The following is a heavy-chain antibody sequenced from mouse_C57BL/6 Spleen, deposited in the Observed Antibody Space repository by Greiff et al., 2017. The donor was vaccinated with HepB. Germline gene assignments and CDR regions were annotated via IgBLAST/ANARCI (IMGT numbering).Heavy chain of an antibody. CDR2: ISSGGDYI. CDR1: GFTFSSYA. J-gene: IGHJ2*01. Sequence: EVQLVESGEGLVKPGGSLKLSCAASGFTFSSYAMSWVRQTPEKRLEWVAYISSGGDYIYYADTVKGRFTISRDNARNTLYLQMSSLKSEDTAMYYCTRAPYDYDGKGYYFDYWGQGTTLTVSS. D-gene: IGHD2-4*01. CDR3: TRAPYDYDGKGYYFDY. V-gene: IGHV5-9-1*02.